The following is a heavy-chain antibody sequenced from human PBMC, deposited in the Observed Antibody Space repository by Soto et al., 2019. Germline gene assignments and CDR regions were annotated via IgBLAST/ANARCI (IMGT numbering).Heavy chain of an antibody. V-gene: IGHV3-73*01. CDR2: IRSKANNYAT. CDR1: GFTFSGSA. CDR3: WGTSGWYGGAYYFDH. Sequence: EVQLVESGGGLVQPGGSLKLSCAASGFTFSGSAMHWVRQASGKGLEWVGRIRSKANNYATAYGASVNGRFTISRDDSKNTAYLQMNSLKTEDTAVYYCWGTSGWYGGAYYFDHWGQGALVTVSS. D-gene: IGHD6-19*01. J-gene: IGHJ4*02.